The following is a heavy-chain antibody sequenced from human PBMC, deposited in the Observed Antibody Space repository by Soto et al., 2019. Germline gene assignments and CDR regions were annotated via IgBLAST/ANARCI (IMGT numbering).Heavy chain of an antibody. Sequence: GESLKISCKGPGYTFTDYWIGWVRQLPGKGLEWMGIIYPGDSDTRYSPSFQGQVTISADKSISTAYLQWSSLKASDTAMYYCARLDTMEPYGMDVWGQGTTVTVSS. CDR2: IYPGDSDT. J-gene: IGHJ6*02. D-gene: IGHD3-10*01. CDR1: GYTFTDYW. CDR3: ARLDTMEPYGMDV. V-gene: IGHV5-51*01.